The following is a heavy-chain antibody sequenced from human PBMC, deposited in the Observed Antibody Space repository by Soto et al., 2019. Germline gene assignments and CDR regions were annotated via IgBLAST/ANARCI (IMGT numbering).Heavy chain of an antibody. CDR1: GFNLGGFG. CDR3: ARSNRYISSSGLGGGFDY. CDR2: IWSDGMNK. V-gene: IGHV3-33*03. D-gene: IGHD6-6*01. Sequence: QAQLVESGGGVVQPGKSLRLSCAASGFNLGGFGVHWVRQAPGKGLEWVAVIWSDGMNKKYADYVKGRFTVSRDITKNTVFLQMDSLTAEDTAVYFCARSNRYISSSGLGGGFDYWGQGTLVTVSS. J-gene: IGHJ4*02.